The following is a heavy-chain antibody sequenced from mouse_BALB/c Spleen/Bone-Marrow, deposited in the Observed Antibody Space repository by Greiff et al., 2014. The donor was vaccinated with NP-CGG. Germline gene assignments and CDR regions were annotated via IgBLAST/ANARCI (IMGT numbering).Heavy chain of an antibody. CDR1: GFDIKDTY. CDR3: ARGLLQYYYAMDY. Sequence: DVKLVESGAELVKPGASVKLSCTASGFDIKDTYMHWVKQRPEQGLEWTGRIDPANGNTKYDPKFQGKATITADTSSNTAYLQLSSLTSEDTAVYYCARGLLQYYYAMDYWGQGTSVTVSS. J-gene: IGHJ4*01. CDR2: IDPANGNT. V-gene: IGHV14-3*02. D-gene: IGHD2-3*01.